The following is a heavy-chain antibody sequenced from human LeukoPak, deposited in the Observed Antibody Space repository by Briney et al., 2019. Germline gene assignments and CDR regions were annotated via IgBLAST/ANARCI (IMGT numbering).Heavy chain of an antibody. CDR2: IIPIFGTA. Sequence: ASVKVSCKASGGTFSSYAISWVRQAPGQGLEWMGRIIPIFGTANYAQKFQGRVTITTDESTSTAYMELRSLRSDDTAVYYCARDLGSSATSTNWFDPWGRGTLVTVSS. CDR3: ARDLGSSATSTNWFDP. D-gene: IGHD6-6*01. V-gene: IGHV1-69*05. J-gene: IGHJ5*02. CDR1: GGTFSSYA.